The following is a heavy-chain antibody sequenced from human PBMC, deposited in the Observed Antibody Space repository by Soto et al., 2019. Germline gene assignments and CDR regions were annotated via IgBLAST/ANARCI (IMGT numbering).Heavy chain of an antibody. V-gene: IGHV1-69*13. CDR1: GGTFSSYA. J-gene: IGHJ6*02. CDR2: IIPIFGTA. D-gene: IGHD2-15*01. CDR3: ARGGLPGRQGVAEEEKDIVVVVAATSAYYYGMGV. Sequence: GASVKVSCKASGGTFSSYAISWVRQAPGQGLEWMGGIIPIFGTANYAQKFQGRVAITADESTSTAYMELSSLRSEDTAVYYCARGGLPGRQGVAEEEKDIVVVVAATSAYYYGMGVWGQGTTVTVSS.